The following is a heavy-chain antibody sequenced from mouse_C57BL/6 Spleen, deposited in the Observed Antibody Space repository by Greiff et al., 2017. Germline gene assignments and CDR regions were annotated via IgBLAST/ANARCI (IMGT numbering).Heavy chain of an antibody. Sequence: EVQLQQSGPELVKPGASVKISCKASGYTFTDYYMNWVKQSHGKSLEWVGDINPNNGGTSYNQKFKGKATLTVDKSSSTAYMELRSLTSEDSAVYYCAREETGFLMDYWGQGTSVTVSS. D-gene: IGHD4-1*01. CDR1: GYTFTDYY. V-gene: IGHV1-26*01. CDR2: INPNNGGT. CDR3: AREETGFLMDY. J-gene: IGHJ4*01.